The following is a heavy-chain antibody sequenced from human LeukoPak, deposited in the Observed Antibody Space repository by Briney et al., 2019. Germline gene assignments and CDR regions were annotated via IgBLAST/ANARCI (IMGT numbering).Heavy chain of an antibody. J-gene: IGHJ5*01. D-gene: IGHD6-19*01. CDR2: TYYRSKGYD. Sequence: SQTLSLTCAISGDSVSSKNGAWSWIRQSPSRGLEWLGGTYYRSKGYDEYADSVKGRVNISTDTSKNQFSLHVYSVAPEDTAVYYCARDLGTSGWYTFDFWGQGTLVTVSS. CDR1: GDSVSSKNGA. V-gene: IGHV6-1*01. CDR3: ARDLGTSGWYTFDF.